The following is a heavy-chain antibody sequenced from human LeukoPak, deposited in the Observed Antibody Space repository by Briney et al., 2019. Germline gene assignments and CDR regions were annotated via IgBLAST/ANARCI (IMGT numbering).Heavy chain of an antibody. CDR3: ARGGVVIGY. CDR2: IYYSGST. V-gene: IGHV4-61*01. D-gene: IGHD3-3*01. J-gene: IGHJ4*02. CDR1: GGSLSANTYY. Sequence: SETLSLTCTVSGGSLSANTYYWAWIRQPPGKGLEWIGYIYYSGSTNYNPSLKSRVTISVDTSKNQFSLKLSSVTAADTAVYYCARGGVVIGYWGQGTLVTVSS.